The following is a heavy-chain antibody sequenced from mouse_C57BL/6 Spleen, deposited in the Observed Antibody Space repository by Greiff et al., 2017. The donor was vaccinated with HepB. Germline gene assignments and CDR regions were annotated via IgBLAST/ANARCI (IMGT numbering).Heavy chain of an antibody. J-gene: IGHJ2*01. Sequence: EVKVVESGGGLVQPKGSLKLSCAASGFSFNTYAMNWVRQAPGKGLEWVARIRSKSNNYATYYAESVKDRFTISRDDSESMLYLQMNNLKTEDAAMYCCGRQSGSTFDYWGQGTTLTVSS. CDR2: IRSKSNNYAT. CDR3: GRQSGSTFDY. D-gene: IGHD1-1*01. V-gene: IGHV10-1*01. CDR1: GFSFNTYA.